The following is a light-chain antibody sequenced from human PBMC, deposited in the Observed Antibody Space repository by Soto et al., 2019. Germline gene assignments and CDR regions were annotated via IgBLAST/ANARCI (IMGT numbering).Light chain of an antibody. J-gene: IGKJ3*01. CDR1: QGVRSD. Sequence: AIQMTQSPPSLSASVGDRVTITCRASQGVRSDLGWYQQKPGKAPKLLIYAAPNLPSAVPSRFSGSGSGTDFTLTISSLQPEDFAIYYCLQHHNYPFTFGPGTKVDIK. CDR2: AAP. V-gene: IGKV1-6*01. CDR3: LQHHNYPFT.